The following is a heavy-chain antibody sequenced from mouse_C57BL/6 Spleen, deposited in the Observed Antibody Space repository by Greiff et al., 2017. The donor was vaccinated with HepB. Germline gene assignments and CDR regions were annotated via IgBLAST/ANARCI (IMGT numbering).Heavy chain of an antibody. J-gene: IGHJ3*01. D-gene: IGHD1-1*01. V-gene: IGHV1-4*01. CDR2: INPSSGYT. CDR3: SRSITTVVAKGFAY. Sequence: QVQLQQSGAELARPGASVKMSCKASGYTFTSYTMHWVKQRPGQGLEWIGYINPSSGYTKYNQKFKDKATLTADKSSSTAYMQLSSLTSEDSAVYYCSRSITTVVAKGFAYWGQGTLVTVSA. CDR1: GYTFTSYT.